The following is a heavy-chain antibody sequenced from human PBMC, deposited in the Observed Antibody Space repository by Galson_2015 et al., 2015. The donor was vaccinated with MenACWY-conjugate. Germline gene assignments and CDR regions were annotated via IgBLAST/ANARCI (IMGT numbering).Heavy chain of an antibody. J-gene: IGHJ3*02. D-gene: IGHD2-21*02. CDR2: ISSNGFGT. CDR1: GFTFSRYA. Sequence: SLRLSCAASGFTFSRYALHWVRQAPGKGLEHVSAISSNGFGTYYANSVKGRFTVSRDDSKNTLYLQMGSLRADDTAVYYCARGGDCYGDCLRDAFDIWGQGTMVTVSS. CDR3: ARGGDCYGDCLRDAFDI. V-gene: IGHV3-64*01.